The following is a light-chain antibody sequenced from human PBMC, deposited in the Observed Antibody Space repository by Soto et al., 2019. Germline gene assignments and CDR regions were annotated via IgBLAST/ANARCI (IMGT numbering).Light chain of an antibody. CDR1: QSVSSSY. Sequence: EIVLTQSPGTLSLSPGERATLSCRASQSVSSSYLAWYQQKPGQALRLLIYGASSRATGIPDMISGSGSGTDILLTISRLEYEDLAVYYCRQYGSSPYTFGQGTKQEIK. CDR2: GAS. CDR3: RQYGSSPYT. V-gene: IGKV3-20*01. J-gene: IGKJ2*01.